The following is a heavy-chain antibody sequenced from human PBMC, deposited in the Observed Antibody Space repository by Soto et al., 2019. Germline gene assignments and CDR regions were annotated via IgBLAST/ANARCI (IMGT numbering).Heavy chain of an antibody. CDR3: ARESRSYCGGDCYSCWFDP. Sequence: PSETLSLTCTVSGGSISSYYWSWIRQPPGKGLEWIGYIYYSGSTNYNPSLKSRVTISVDTSKNQFSLKLSSVTAADTAVYYCARESRSYCGGDCYSCWFDPWGQGTLVTVSS. D-gene: IGHD2-21*02. CDR1: GGSISSYY. CDR2: IYYSGST. V-gene: IGHV4-59*12. J-gene: IGHJ5*02.